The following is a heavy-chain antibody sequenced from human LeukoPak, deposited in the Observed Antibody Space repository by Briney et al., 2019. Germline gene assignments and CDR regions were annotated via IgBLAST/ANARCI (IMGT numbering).Heavy chain of an antibody. CDR1: GFTFSSYA. CDR2: ISFDGSDK. Sequence: GGSLRLSCAASGFTFSSYAMHWVGQAPGKGLDWVALISFDGSDKYYADSVKGRCTISRDNSKNTLYLQMNSLRAEDTAVYYCAKDGDTVSGTYYFDMDVWGKGTTVTISS. CDR3: AKDGDTVSGTYYFDMDV. J-gene: IGHJ6*03. D-gene: IGHD1-26*01. V-gene: IGHV3-30*04.